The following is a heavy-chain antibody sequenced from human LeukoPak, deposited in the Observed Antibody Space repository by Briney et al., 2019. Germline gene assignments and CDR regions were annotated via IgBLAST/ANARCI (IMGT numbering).Heavy chain of an antibody. CDR3: AKVRNVTTVTPVDY. CDR1: GFSFSSYA. CDR2: ISGRGDST. Sequence: GGSLRLSCAASGFSFSSYAISWVRQAPGKGLEWVSGISGRGDSTYYADSVRGRFTISRDNSKHTLYLQMNNLRAEDTAVYYCAKVRNVTTVTPVDYWGQGTLVTVSS. D-gene: IGHD4-17*01. J-gene: IGHJ4*02. V-gene: IGHV3-23*01.